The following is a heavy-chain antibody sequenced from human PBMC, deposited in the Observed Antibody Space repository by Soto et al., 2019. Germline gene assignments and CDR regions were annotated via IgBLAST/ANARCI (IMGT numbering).Heavy chain of an antibody. CDR1: GFICSGSA. Sequence: PGGSLRLSWAASGFICSGSAMHWVRQASGRGLEWVGRIGSKPNNYATLYGASVQGRFTISRDDSKNTAYLQMNSLKTEDTAVYYCARQWLEVSPLDCWGQGTLVTVSS. J-gene: IGHJ4*02. CDR2: IGSKPNNYAT. V-gene: IGHV3-73*01. CDR3: ARQWLEVSPLDC. D-gene: IGHD6-19*01.